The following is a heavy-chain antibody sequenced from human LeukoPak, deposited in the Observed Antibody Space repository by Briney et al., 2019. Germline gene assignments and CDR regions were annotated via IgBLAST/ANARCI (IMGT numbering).Heavy chain of an antibody. Sequence: SETLSLTCTVSGGSISSYYWSWTRQPPGKGLEWIGYIYYSGSTNYNPSLKSRVTISVDTSKNQFSLKLSSVTAADTAVYYCARTWFGELLPFDIWGQGTMVTVSS. D-gene: IGHD3-10*01. CDR2: IYYSGST. V-gene: IGHV4-59*08. J-gene: IGHJ3*02. CDR3: ARTWFGELLPFDI. CDR1: GGSISSYY.